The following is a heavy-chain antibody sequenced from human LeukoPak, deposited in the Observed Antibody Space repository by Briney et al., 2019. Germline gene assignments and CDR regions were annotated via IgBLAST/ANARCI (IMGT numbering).Heavy chain of an antibody. D-gene: IGHD3-10*01. CDR2: INHSGST. CDR1: GGSFSGYY. J-gene: IGHJ5*02. V-gene: IGHV4-34*01. Sequence: PSETLSLTCAVYGGSFSGYYWSWIRQPPGKGLEWIGEINHSGSTNYNPSLKSRVTISVDTSKNQSSLKLSSVTAADTAVYYCARGRLTMVRGPGRVWFDPWGQGTLVTVSS. CDR3: ARGRLTMVRGPGRVWFDP.